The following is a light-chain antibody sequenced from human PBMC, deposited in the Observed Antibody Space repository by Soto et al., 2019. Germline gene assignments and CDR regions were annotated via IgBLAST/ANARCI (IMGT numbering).Light chain of an antibody. Sequence: DIQLTQSPSTVYASVGDRVTITCRASQAITNWMAWYQQKPGKAPKLLIYRASTLERGVPSRFSGSGSGKEFTITTSGLQSDDVGTYYCQQYDTNSPYTFGQGSRLE. CDR1: QAITNW. V-gene: IGKV1-5*03. CDR3: QQYDTNSPYT. J-gene: IGKJ2*01. CDR2: RAS.